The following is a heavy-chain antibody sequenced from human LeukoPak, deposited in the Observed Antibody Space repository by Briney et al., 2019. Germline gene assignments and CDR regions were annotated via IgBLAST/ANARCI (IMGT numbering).Heavy chain of an antibody. Sequence: GGSLRLSCAASGFTFSSYEMNWVRQAPGKGLEWVSYISSSGSTIYYADSVKGRFTISRDNAKNSLYLQMNSLRAEDTALYYCAKDHLAVAGTAMRFEYWGQGTLVTVSS. CDR3: AKDHLAVAGTAMRFEY. CDR1: GFTFSSYE. CDR2: ISSSGSTI. J-gene: IGHJ4*02. D-gene: IGHD6-19*01. V-gene: IGHV3-48*03.